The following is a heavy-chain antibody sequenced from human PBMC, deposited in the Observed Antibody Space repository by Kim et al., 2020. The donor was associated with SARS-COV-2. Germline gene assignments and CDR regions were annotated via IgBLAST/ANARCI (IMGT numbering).Heavy chain of an antibody. CDR1: GFTFTNSR. CDR3: TTGVSYYGY. CDR2: IGSKTDGGTT. D-gene: IGHD1-26*01. J-gene: IGHJ4*02. V-gene: IGHV3-15*04. Sequence: GGSLRLSCAASGFTFTNSRMSWVRQAPGKGLEWVGRIGSKTDGGTTDYAAPVKDRFTISRDDSENTLYLQMNSLKTEDTGVYYCTTGVSYYGYWGQGTL.